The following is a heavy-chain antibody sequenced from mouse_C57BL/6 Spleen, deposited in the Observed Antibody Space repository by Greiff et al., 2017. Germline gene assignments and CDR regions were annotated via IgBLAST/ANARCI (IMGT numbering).Heavy chain of an antibody. J-gene: IGHJ4*01. V-gene: IGHV1-52*01. D-gene: IGHD1-1*01. CDR1: GYTFTSYW. Sequence: VQLQQPGAELVRPGSSVKLSCKASGYTFTSYWMHWVKQRPIQGLEWIGNIDPSNSETHYNQKFKDKATLTVDKSSSTAYMQLSSLTSEDSAVYYCAREGSSDYYAMDYWGQGTSVTVSS. CDR3: AREGSSDYYAMDY. CDR2: IDPSNSET.